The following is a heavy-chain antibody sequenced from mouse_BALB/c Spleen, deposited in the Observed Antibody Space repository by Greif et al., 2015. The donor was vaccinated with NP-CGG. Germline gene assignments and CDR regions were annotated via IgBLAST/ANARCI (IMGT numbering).Heavy chain of an antibody. CDR2: IYPGDGST. V-gene: IGHV1S56*01. J-gene: IGHJ4*01. D-gene: IGHD2-1*01. CDR1: GYTFTSYY. Sequence: QVQLKESGPELVKPGASVKMSCKASGYTFTSYYIHWVKQRPGQGLEWIGWIYPGDGSTKYNEKFKGKTTLTADKSSSTAYMLLSSLTSEDSAIYFCARYGNPFYAMDYWGQGTSVTVSS. CDR3: ARYGNPFYAMDY.